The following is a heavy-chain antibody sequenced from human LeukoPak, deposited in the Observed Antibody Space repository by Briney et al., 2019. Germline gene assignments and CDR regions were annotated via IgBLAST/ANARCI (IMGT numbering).Heavy chain of an antibody. CDR1: GFNFGIYG. CDR3: ARDRAYCTNGVCYLDY. CDR2: ISGSGGST. J-gene: IGHJ4*02. D-gene: IGHD2-8*01. V-gene: IGHV3-23*01. Sequence: GGSLRLSCTASGFNFGIYGMHWVRQAPGKGLEWVSAISGSGGSTYYADSVKGRFTISRDNSKNSLYLQMNSLRAEDAAVYYCARDRAYCTNGVCYLDYWGQGTLVTVSS.